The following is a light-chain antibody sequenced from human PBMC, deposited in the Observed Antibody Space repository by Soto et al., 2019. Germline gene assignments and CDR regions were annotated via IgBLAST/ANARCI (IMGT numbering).Light chain of an antibody. CDR3: QQSYSTPT. CDR2: AAS. Sequence: IQMTQSPSSLAASVGGRFTIACRASQSISSYLNWYQQKPGKAPKLLIYAASSLQSGVPSRFSGSGSGTDFTLTISSLQPEDFATYYCQQSYSTPTFGHGSNVDIK. CDR1: QSISSY. V-gene: IGKV1-39*01. J-gene: IGKJ1*01.